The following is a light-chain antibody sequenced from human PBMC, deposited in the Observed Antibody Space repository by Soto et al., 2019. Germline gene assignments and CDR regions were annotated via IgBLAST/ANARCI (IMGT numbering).Light chain of an antibody. CDR3: QQYGSSPWT. Sequence: EIVLTQSPGTLSLSPGERATLSCRASQSVSSSYLAWYQQKPGQAPRPLIYGASSRAIGIPDRFSGSGSGTDFTLTISRLEPEEFAVYYCQQYGSSPWTFGQGTKVESK. V-gene: IGKV3-20*01. CDR2: GAS. CDR1: QSVSSSY. J-gene: IGKJ1*01.